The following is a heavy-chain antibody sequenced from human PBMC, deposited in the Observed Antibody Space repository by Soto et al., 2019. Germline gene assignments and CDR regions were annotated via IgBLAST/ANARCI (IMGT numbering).Heavy chain of an antibody. CDR2: IRNKGNSYTT. CDR3: TRGPNFRYLVTTWDS. V-gene: IGHV3-72*01. CDR1: GFTFSDHY. Sequence: EVQLVESGGGLVQPGGSLRLSCVASGFTFSDHYMDWVRQTPGKGLEWVGRIRNKGNSYTTVYAASVKDRFTISRDDSKHSLYPQMNSLKTEDTAVYYCTRGPNFRYLVTTWDSWGQGTLVTVSS. D-gene: IGHD4-17*01. J-gene: IGHJ5*01.